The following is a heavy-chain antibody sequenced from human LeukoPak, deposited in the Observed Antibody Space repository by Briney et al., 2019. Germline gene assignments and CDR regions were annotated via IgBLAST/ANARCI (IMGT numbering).Heavy chain of an antibody. D-gene: IGHD2-2*01. CDR1: GFTFSSYA. V-gene: IGHV3-23*01. Sequence: GGSLRLSCAASGFTFSSYAMSWVRQAPGKGQEWVSAISGSGGSTYYADSVKGRFTISRDNSKNTLYLQMNSLRAEDTAVYYCAKSGQDLSVVVPAAIAVNWGQGTLVTVSS. CDR2: ISGSGGST. CDR3: AKSGQDLSVVVPAAIAVN. J-gene: IGHJ4*02.